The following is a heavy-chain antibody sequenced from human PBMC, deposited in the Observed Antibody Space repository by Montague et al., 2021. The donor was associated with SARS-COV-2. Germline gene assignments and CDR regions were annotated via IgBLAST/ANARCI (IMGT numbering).Heavy chain of an antibody. J-gene: IGHJ3*01. V-gene: IGHV4-39*07. CDR1: GGSISSPDYY. D-gene: IGHD3-3*01. CDR2: ISYVGRT. CDR3: ARGQVTISGVLIFIPAAGPLDV. Sequence: SETLSLTCTVSGGSISSPDYYWGWIRQSPGKGLEWIGSISYVGRTYYNPSLRSRVTLSKDTSKNQFSLKLQSLTAADTAVYYCARGQVTISGVLIFIPAAGPLDVWGQGTLVTVSS.